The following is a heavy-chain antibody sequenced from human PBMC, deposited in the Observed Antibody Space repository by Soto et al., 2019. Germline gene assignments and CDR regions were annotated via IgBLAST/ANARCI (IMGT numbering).Heavy chain of an antibody. Sequence: SETLSLTCTVSGGSISSSSYYWGWIRQPPGKGLEWIGSIYYSGSTYYNPSLKSRVTISVDTSKNQFSLKLSSVTAADTAVYYCARLFATVTTYWGQGTLVTVSS. J-gene: IGHJ4*02. CDR2: IYYSGST. V-gene: IGHV4-39*01. CDR1: GGSISSSSYY. CDR3: ARLFATVTTY. D-gene: IGHD4-17*01.